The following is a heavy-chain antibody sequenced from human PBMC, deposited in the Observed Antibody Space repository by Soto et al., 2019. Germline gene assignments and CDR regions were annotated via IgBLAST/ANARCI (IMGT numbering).Heavy chain of an antibody. CDR1: GCTFTSYV. V-gene: IGHV1-3*01. J-gene: IGHJ4*02. CDR3: ASSGSYWGIEY. Sequence: ASLKVSCNTSGCTFTSYVMHWVRQAPGQRLELMGWINAGNGNTKYSQKFQGRVTVTRDTSASTAYMELSSLRSEDTAVYYCASSGSYWGIEYWGQGTLVTVSS. CDR2: INAGNGNT. D-gene: IGHD1-26*01.